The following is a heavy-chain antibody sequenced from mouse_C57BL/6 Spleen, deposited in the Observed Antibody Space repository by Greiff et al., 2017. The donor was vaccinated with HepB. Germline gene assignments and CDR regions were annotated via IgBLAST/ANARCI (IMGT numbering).Heavy chain of an antibody. J-gene: IGHJ1*03. D-gene: IGHD2-2*01. Sequence: VKLMESGAELVKPGASVKISCKASGYAFSSYWMNWVKQRPGKGLEWIGQIYPGDGDTNYNGKFKGKATLTADKSSSTAYMQLSSLTSEDSAVYFCARWLRWYFDVWGTGTTVTVSS. CDR2: IYPGDGDT. CDR3: ARWLRWYFDV. V-gene: IGHV1-80*01. CDR1: GYAFSSYW.